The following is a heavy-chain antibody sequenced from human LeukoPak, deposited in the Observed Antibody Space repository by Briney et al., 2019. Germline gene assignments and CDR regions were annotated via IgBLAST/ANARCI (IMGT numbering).Heavy chain of an antibody. CDR1: GYTFTSYG. J-gene: IGHJ5*02. CDR2: ISAYNGNT. V-gene: IGHV1-18*01. CDR3: ARTIVGATGWFDP. Sequence: ASVKVSCKASGYTFTSYGISWVRQAPGQGLEWMGWISAYNGNTNYAQKFQGRVTITADESTSTAYMELSSLRSEDTAVYYCARTIVGATGWFDPWGQGTLVTVSS. D-gene: IGHD1-26*01.